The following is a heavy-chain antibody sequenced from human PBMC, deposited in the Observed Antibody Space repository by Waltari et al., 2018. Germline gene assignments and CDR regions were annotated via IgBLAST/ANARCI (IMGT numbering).Heavy chain of an antibody. CDR2: SITICGTA. CDR1: GGTFSSYA. J-gene: IGHJ4*02. CDR3: ARGSSWYIDD. D-gene: IGHD6-13*01. Sequence: QVQLVQSGAEVKKPGSSVKVSCKASGGTFSSYAISWVRQAPGQGLEWMGRSITICGTANYAKKFQGRGTITADKSTSTAYMELSSLRSEDTAVYYGARGSSWYIDDWGQGTLVTVSS. V-gene: IGHV1-69*08.